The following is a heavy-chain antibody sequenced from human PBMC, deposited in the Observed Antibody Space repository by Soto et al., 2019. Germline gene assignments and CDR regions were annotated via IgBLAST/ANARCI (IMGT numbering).Heavy chain of an antibody. D-gene: IGHD5-18*01. CDR1: GGTFSSYA. CDR2: IIPIFGTA. V-gene: IGHV1-69*13. J-gene: IGHJ4*02. CDR3: ARGARSRYSYGWGY. Sequence: SVKVSCKASGGTFSSYAISWVRRAPGQGLEWMGGIIPIFGTANYAQKFQGRVTITADESTSTAYMELSSLRSEDTAVYYCARGARSRYSYGWGYWGQGTLVTVSS.